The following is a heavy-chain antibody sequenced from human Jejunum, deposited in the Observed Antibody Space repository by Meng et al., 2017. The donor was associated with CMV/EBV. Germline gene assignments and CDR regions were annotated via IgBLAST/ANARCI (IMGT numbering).Heavy chain of an antibody. V-gene: IGHV3-66*02. Sequence: SGFTVSSNYMSWVRQASGKGLEWVSIFYSGGNTYYGDSVKGRFTISRDNSKNTLYLQMNSLRTEDTAVYYCARHVVVAGYYYGMDVWGQGTTVTVSS. CDR1: GFTVSSNY. CDR3: ARHVVVAGYYYGMDV. CDR2: FYSGGNT. D-gene: IGHD2-15*01. J-gene: IGHJ6*02.